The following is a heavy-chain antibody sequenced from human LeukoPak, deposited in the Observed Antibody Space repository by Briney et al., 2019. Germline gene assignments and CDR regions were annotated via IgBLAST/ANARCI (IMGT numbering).Heavy chain of an antibody. CDR2: ISAYDGNT. V-gene: IGHV1-18*01. D-gene: IGHD3-22*01. CDR1: GYTFTSYG. Sequence: ASVKVSCKASGYTFTSYGISWVRQAPGQGLEWMGWISAYDGNTNYAQKLQGRVTMTTDTSTSTAYMELRSLRSDDTAVYYCARDPYNYYDSSGYSYYFDYWGQGTLVTVSS. J-gene: IGHJ4*02. CDR3: ARDPYNYYDSSGYSYYFDY.